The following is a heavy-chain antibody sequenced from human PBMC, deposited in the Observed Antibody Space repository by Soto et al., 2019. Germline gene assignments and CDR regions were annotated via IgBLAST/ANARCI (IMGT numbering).Heavy chain of an antibody. J-gene: IGHJ3*02. Sequence: EVQLVESGGDLVQPGGSLRLSCAASGFTFSSYSMNWVRQAPGKGLEWVSFISTTSTPIYYADSVKGRFTISRDNVKNALYLQRNSRRAEDTAVYYCARYDDGNDGGAFDIWGQGTVVTVSS. D-gene: IGHD1-1*01. CDR3: ARYDDGNDGGAFDI. V-gene: IGHV3-48*01. CDR1: GFTFSSYS. CDR2: ISTTSTPI.